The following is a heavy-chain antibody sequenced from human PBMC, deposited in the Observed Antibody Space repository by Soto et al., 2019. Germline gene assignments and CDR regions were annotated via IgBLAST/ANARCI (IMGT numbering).Heavy chain of an antibody. D-gene: IGHD6-13*01. V-gene: IGHV3-15*01. CDR3: TTASSSWYYYYYGMDV. CDR1: GFTFSNAW. J-gene: IGHJ6*02. Sequence: EVQLVESGGGLVKPGGSLRLSCAASGFTFSNAWMSWVRQAPGKGLEWVGRIKSKTDGGTTDYAAPVKGRFTISRDDSKNTLYLQMNSLKTEDTAVYYCTTASSSWYYYYYGMDVWGQGTTVTVSS. CDR2: IKSKTDGGTT.